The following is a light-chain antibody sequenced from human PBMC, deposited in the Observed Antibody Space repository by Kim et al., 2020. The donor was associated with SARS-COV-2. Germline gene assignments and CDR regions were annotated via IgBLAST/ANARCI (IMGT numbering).Light chain of an antibody. J-gene: IGLJ3*02. CDR3: QSYDNSLGGWV. CDR1: NSNVGGGHD. Sequence: QSVTNSCTGSNSNVGGGHDVHWYQQLPVTAPKLLIYANGNRPSGVPERFSGSRSGTSASLAITGLQAEDEADYYCQSYDNSLGGWVFGGGTKLTVL. CDR2: ANG. V-gene: IGLV1-40*01.